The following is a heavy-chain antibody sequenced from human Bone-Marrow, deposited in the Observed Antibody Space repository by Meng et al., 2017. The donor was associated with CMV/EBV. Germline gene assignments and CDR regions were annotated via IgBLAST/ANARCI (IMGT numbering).Heavy chain of an antibody. V-gene: IGHV1-3*02. D-gene: IGHD6-13*01. Sequence: ASVKVSCKASGYTFTSYAMHWVRQAPGQRLEWMGWSNADNGNTKYSQEFQGRVTITRDTSTSTAYMELRSLRSDDTAVYYCARALIGGAAAGSRSWGQGTLATVPS. CDR3: ARALIGGAAAGSRS. CDR2: SNADNGNT. J-gene: IGHJ5*02. CDR1: GYTFTSYA.